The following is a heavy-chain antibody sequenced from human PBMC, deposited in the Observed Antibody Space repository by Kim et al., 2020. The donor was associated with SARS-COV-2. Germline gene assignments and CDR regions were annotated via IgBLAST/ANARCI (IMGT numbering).Heavy chain of an antibody. CDR3: TRARYCSGGSCYSGSFDY. Sequence: ASVKVSCKASGYTFSNYGISWVRQAPGQGLEWMGLISDHNGHTNYAQKLQDRVTMTTDTSTTTAYMELRSLRSDDTAVYYCTRARYCSGGSCYSGSFDYWGQGTLVTVSS. D-gene: IGHD2-15*01. CDR2: ISDHNGHT. CDR1: GYTFSNYG. V-gene: IGHV1-18*01. J-gene: IGHJ4*02.